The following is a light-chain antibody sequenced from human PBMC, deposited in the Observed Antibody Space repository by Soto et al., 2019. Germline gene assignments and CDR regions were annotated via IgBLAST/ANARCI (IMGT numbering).Light chain of an antibody. CDR2: SAT. CDR1: QSVNTNY. J-gene: IGKJ4*01. CDR3: QQHGDSLT. Sequence: ETVLTQSPGTLSLSPGERATLYCRASQSVNTNYLGWYQQKPGQAPRLLMDSATSRATGIPDRFSGSGSGTDFTLTISRLEPEDFAVYYCQQHGDSLTFGGGTKVDIK. V-gene: IGKV3-20*01.